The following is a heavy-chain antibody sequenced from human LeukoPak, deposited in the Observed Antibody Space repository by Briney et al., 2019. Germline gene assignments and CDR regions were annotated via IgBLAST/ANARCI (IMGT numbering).Heavy chain of an antibody. J-gene: IGHJ5*02. CDR2: INPNSGGT. CDR3: ARGYCSGGGCYSVENWFDP. CDR1: GYTFTGYY. V-gene: IGHV1-2*06. Sequence: ASVKVSCKASGYTFTGYYILWMRQAPGQGLKWMGRINPNSGGTQYAQEFQGRVTMTRDTSISTAYMELSRLRSDDTAVYYCARGYCSGGGCYSVENWFDPWGQGTLVTVSS. D-gene: IGHD2-15*01.